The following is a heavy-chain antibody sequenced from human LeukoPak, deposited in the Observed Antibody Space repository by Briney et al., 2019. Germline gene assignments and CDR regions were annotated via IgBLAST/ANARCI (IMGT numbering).Heavy chain of an antibody. J-gene: IGHJ4*02. Sequence: ASVKVSSKASGYTFTSYYMHWVRQAPGQGLEWMGIINPTGGSTTYAQKFQGRVTVTRDTSTSTVYMELSSLRSDDTAVYYCARTAARRFDYWGQGTLVTVSS. V-gene: IGHV1-46*01. CDR3: ARTAARRFDY. CDR2: INPTGGST. D-gene: IGHD6-6*01. CDR1: GYTFTSYY.